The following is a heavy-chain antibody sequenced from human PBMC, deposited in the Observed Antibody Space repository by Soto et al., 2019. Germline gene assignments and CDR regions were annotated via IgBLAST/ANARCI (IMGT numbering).Heavy chain of an antibody. CDR3: ARGPGRLGELSLRGYGMDV. CDR1: GYTFTGYY. D-gene: IGHD3-16*02. V-gene: IGHV1-2*04. J-gene: IGHJ6*02. Sequence: ASVKVSCKASGYTFTGYYMHWVRQAPGQGLEWMGWINPNSGGTNYAQKFQGWVTMTRDTSISTAYMELSRLRSDDTAVYYCARGPGRLGELSLRGYGMDVWGQGTTVTVSS. CDR2: INPNSGGT.